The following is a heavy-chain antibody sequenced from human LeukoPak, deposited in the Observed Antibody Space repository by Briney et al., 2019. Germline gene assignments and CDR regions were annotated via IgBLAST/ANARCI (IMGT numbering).Heavy chain of an antibody. CDR1: GFTVSSNY. D-gene: IGHD2-15*01. Sequence: GGSLRLSCAASGFTVSSNYMSWVRQAPGKGLEWVSVIYSGGSTYYADSVKGRFTISRDNSKNTLYLQMNSLRAEDTAVYYCARPPSQAASYYFDYWGQGTLVTVSS. V-gene: IGHV3-53*05. J-gene: IGHJ4*02. CDR3: ARPPSQAASYYFDY. CDR2: IYSGGST.